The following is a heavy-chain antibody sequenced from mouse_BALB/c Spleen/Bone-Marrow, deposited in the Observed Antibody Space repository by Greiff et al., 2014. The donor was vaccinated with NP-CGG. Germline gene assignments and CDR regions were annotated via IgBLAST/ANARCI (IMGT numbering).Heavy chain of an antibody. CDR2: INSNGDNT. V-gene: IGHV5-6-2*01. D-gene: IGHD1-2*01. J-gene: IGHJ4*01. Sequence: DVHLVESGGGLVKLGGSLKLSCAASGFTFTSYYMSWVRQTPEKRLELVAAINSNGDNTYYPDTMKGRFTISRDNAKNTLYLQMSSLKSEDTALFYCASRGISTAEGVGAMDYWGQGTSVTVSS. CDR3: ASRGISTAEGVGAMDY. CDR1: GFTFTSYY.